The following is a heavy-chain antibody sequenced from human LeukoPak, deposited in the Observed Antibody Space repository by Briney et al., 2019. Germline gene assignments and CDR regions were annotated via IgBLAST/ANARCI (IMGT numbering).Heavy chain of an antibody. J-gene: IGHJ6*03. CDR3: ARDGLNTMVRGKNHYNYMDV. CDR1: GGSISSGSYY. Sequence: PSETLSLTCTVSGGSISSGSYYWSWIRQPAGKGLEWIGRIYTSGSTHYNPSLKSRVTISVDTSKNHFSLKLSSVTAADTAVYYCARDGLNTMVRGKNHYNYMDVWGKGTTVSISS. CDR2: IYTSGST. V-gene: IGHV4-61*02. D-gene: IGHD3-10*01.